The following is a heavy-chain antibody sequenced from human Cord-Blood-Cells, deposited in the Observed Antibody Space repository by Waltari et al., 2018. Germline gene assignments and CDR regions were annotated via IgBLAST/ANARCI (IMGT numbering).Heavy chain of an antibody. Sequence: QVQLQQWGAGLLKPSETLSLTCAVYGGSFSGYYWSWIRQPPGKGLEWIGEINHSGSTNDSPSLKGRVTISVDTSKTQFSRKRSSVTAADTAVYYCARVVPTYCSSTSCYRIYWYFDLWGRGTLVTVSS. CDR2: INHSGST. D-gene: IGHD2-2*01. CDR3: ARVVPTYCSSTSCYRIYWYFDL. J-gene: IGHJ2*01. CDR1: GGSFSGYY. V-gene: IGHV4-34*01.